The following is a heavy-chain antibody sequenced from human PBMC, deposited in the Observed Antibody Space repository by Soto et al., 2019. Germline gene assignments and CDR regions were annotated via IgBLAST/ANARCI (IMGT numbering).Heavy chain of an antibody. Sequence: EVQLVESGGGLVQPGGSLRLSCAASGCTFSSYEMNWVRQAPGKGLEWVSYISSSGSTIYYADSVKGRVTISRDNAKNSLYLQMNSLRAEDTAVYYCARSGGSYCLPEYFQLWGQGTLVTVSS. V-gene: IGHV3-48*03. J-gene: IGHJ1*01. CDR1: GCTFSSYE. D-gene: IGHD1-26*01. CDR2: ISSSGSTI. CDR3: ARSGGSYCLPEYFQL.